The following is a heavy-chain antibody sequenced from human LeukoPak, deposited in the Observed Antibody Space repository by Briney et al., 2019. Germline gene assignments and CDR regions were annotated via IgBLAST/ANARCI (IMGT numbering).Heavy chain of an antibody. D-gene: IGHD3-3*01. CDR3: ASTLARGGPGFWWYPDL. Sequence: GKSLRLSCAVSGFTFSNFGMHWVRQAPGKGLEWVAVISYDGNDKYYADSVKGRFTISRDNSKNTLYLQTNSLRAEDTAVYYCASTLARGGPGFWWYPDLWGGGTLIIASS. CDR2: ISYDGNDK. V-gene: IGHV3-30*03. CDR1: GFTFSNFG. J-gene: IGHJ2*01.